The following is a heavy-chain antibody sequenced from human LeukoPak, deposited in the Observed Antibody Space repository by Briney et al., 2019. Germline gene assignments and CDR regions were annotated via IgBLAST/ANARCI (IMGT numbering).Heavy chain of an antibody. V-gene: IGHV4-59*01. CDR2: IYYSGST. CDR3: ARGHGSYSYYYYYYMDV. Sequence: SETLSLTCTVSGGSISSYYWTWIRQPPGKGLEWIGYIYYSGSTNYNPSLKSRVTISVDTSKNQFSLKLSSVTAADTAVYYCARGHGSYSYYYYYYMDVWGKGTTVTVSS. CDR1: GGSISSYY. D-gene: IGHD1-26*01. J-gene: IGHJ6*03.